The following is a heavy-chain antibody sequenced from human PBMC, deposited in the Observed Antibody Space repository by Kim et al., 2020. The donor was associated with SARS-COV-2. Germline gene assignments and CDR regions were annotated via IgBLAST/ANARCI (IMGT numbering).Heavy chain of an antibody. CDR1: GFTFSDYY. J-gene: IGHJ6*04. Sequence: GGSLRLSCAASGFTFSDYYMSWIRQAPGTGLEWVSYISSSGSTIYYADSVKGRFNIARDNAKNSLYLQMNSVRAEDTAVYYCGRENSHIKLFGVVTRIGMDVWCEGTTVTVSS. CDR2: ISSSGSTI. D-gene: IGHD3-3*01. V-gene: IGHV3-11*01. CDR3: GRENSHIKLFGVVTRIGMDV.